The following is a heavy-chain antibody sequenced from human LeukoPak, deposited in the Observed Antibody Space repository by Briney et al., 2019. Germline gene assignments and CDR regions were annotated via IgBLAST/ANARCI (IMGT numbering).Heavy chain of an antibody. D-gene: IGHD6-13*01. Sequence: GSSVKVSCKASGGTFSSYGISWVRQAPGQGLEWMGWISAYNGNRNYAQNLQGRVTMTTDTSTSTAYMELTSLRSDDTAVYYCARADGWEPAAGTGGLRFQHWGQGTLVTVSS. V-gene: IGHV1-18*01. CDR3: ARADGWEPAAGTGGLRFQH. CDR1: GGTFSSYG. J-gene: IGHJ1*01. CDR2: ISAYNGNR.